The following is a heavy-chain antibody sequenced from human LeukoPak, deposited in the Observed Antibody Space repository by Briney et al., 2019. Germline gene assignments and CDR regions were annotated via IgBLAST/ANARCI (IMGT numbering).Heavy chain of an antibody. CDR1: GFTFSSYW. CDR2: IKQDGSEK. V-gene: IGHV3-7*01. D-gene: IGHD2-21*02. J-gene: IGHJ4*02. Sequence: GGSLRLSCAASGFTFSSYWMIWVRQAPGKGLEWVANIKQDGSEKYYVDSVKGRFTISRDNAKNSLYLQMNSLRAEDTAVYYCAREASYCGGDCYPSLPDYWGQGTLVTVSS. CDR3: AREASYCGGDCYPSLPDY.